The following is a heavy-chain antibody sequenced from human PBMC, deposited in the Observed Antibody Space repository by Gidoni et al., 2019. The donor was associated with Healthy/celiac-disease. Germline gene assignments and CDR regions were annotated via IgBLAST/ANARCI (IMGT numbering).Heavy chain of an antibody. J-gene: IGHJ5*02. CDR3: ARVSPAVPAALAWFDP. V-gene: IGHV4-38-2*01. CDR1: GSSISSGYY. D-gene: IGHD2-2*01. CDR2: IYHSGST. Sequence: QVQLQSSGPGLVKPSETLSLPCAVPGSSISSGYYWGWIRQPPGKGLEWSGSIYHSGSTYYNPSLKSRVTISVDTSKNQFSLKLSSVTAADTAVYYCARVSPAVPAALAWFDPWGQGTLVTVSS.